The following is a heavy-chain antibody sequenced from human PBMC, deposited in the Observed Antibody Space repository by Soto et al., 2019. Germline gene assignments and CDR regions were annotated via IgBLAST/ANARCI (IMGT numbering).Heavy chain of an antibody. CDR2: INPNSGGT. CDR3: ARDVYDFWSGYPTSYYFDY. CDR1: GYTFTGYY. D-gene: IGHD3-3*01. Sequence: ASVKVSCKASGYTFTGYYMHWVRQAPGQGLELMGWINPNSGGTNYVQKFQGWVTMTRDTSISTAYMELSRLRSDDTAVYYCARDVYDFWSGYPTSYYFDYWGQGTLVTVSS. J-gene: IGHJ4*02. V-gene: IGHV1-2*04.